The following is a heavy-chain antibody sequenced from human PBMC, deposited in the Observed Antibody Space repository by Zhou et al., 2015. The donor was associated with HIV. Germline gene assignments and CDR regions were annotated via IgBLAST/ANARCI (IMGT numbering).Heavy chain of an antibody. D-gene: IGHD3-22*01. V-gene: IGHV1-8*01. CDR1: GYTFTSYD. J-gene: IGHJ4*02. CDR2: MNPNSGKT. CDR3: ARGTHDNSAYDGVHFDS. Sequence: QVQLVQSGAEVKKPGASVKVSCKASGYTFTSYDVNWVRQAAGQGLEWMGWMNPNSGKTGYAQKFLGRVTMTRNTSLNSAYMELRSLTSDDTAVYYCARGTHDNSAYDGVHFDSWAREPWSPSPQ.